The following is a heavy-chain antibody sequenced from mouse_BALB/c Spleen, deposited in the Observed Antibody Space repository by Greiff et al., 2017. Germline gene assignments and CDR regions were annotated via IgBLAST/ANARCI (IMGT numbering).Heavy chain of an antibody. D-gene: IGHD2-1*01. V-gene: IGHV14-1*02. CDR3: ARSYGNYAMDD. J-gene: IGHJ4*01. CDR1: GFNIKDYY. CDR2: IDPENGNT. Sequence: VQLKESGAELVRPGALVKLSCKASGFNIKDYYMHWVKQRPEQGLEWIGWIDPENGNTIYDPKFQGKASITADTSSNTAYLQLSSLTSEDTAVYYCARSYGNYAMDDWGQGTSVTVSS.